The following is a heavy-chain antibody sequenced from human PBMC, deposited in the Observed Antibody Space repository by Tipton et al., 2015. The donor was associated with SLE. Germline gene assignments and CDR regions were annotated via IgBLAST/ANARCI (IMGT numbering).Heavy chain of an antibody. V-gene: IGHV4-39*07. Sequence: TLSLTCSVSGGSIRDYPYRWAWIRQSPEKGLEWNGSISYSGRTYYNPSLKSRVTISHDTSKDQFSLKVTSVTAADTAVYFCARAFTYDYWSADSGTPSLAYFDYWGHGTLVTVSS. CDR1: GGSIRDYPYR. CDR3: ARAFTYDYWSADSGTPSLAYFDY. D-gene: IGHD3-3*01. CDR2: ISYSGRT. J-gene: IGHJ4*01.